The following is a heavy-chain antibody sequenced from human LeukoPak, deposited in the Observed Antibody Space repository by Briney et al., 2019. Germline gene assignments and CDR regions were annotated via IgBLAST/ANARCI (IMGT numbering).Heavy chain of an antibody. J-gene: IGHJ6*03. Sequence: GGSLRLSCAASGFTFSSYGMHWVRQAPGKGLEWVAFIRYDGSNKYYADSVKGRFTISRDNSKNTLYLQMNSLRAEDTAVYYCAKALIGYCSSTSCYVYYYYMDVWGKGTTVTISS. CDR3: AKALIGYCSSTSCYVYYYYMDV. D-gene: IGHD2-2*01. CDR1: GFTFSSYG. V-gene: IGHV3-30*02. CDR2: IRYDGSNK.